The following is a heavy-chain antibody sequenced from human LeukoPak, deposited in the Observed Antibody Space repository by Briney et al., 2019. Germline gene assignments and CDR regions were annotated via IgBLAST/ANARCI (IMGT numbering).Heavy chain of an antibody. J-gene: IGHJ4*02. CDR1: GGSISSYY. D-gene: IGHD3-22*01. CDR2: IYYSGST. CDR3: ASSAPPYYYDSSGYYFGY. Sequence: SETLSLTCTVSGGSISSYYRSWIRQPPGKGLEWIGYIYYSGSTNYNPSLKSRVTISVDTSKDQFSLKLSSVTAADTAVYYCASSAPPYYYDSSGYYFGYWGQGTLVTVSS. V-gene: IGHV4-59*01.